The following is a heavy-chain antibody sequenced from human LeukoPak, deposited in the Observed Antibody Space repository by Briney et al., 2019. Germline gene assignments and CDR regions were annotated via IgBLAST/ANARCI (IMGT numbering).Heavy chain of an antibody. CDR3: ARGGDREQWLAYFDY. CDR1: GGSISSHY. J-gene: IGHJ4*02. CDR2: IYYSGST. D-gene: IGHD6-19*01. Sequence: SETLSLTYTVSGGSISSHYWSWIRQPPGKGLEWIGYIYYSGSTNYNPSLKSRVTISVDTSKNQFSLKLSSVTAADTAVYYCARGGDREQWLAYFDYWGQGTLVTVSS. V-gene: IGHV4-59*11.